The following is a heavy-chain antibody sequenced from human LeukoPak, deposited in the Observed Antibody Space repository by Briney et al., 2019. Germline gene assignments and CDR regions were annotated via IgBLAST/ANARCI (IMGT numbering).Heavy chain of an antibody. J-gene: IGHJ4*02. CDR2: IYHSGRT. Sequence: SETLSLTCSVSGYSISSGYYWGWIRQPPGKGLEWIGSIYHSGRTFYNPSLKSRVTISVDTSKNQFSLKLSSVTAADTAVYYCARGPYAIFDYWGQGTLVTVSS. CDR1: GYSISSGYY. CDR3: ARGPYAIFDY. D-gene: IGHD4-17*01. V-gene: IGHV4-38-2*02.